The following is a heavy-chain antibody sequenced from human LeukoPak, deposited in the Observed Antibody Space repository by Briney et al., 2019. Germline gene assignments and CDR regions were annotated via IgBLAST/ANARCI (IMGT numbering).Heavy chain of an antibody. CDR3: TKASEKKLQPFDS. CDR1: GFTFASYA. J-gene: IGHJ4*02. CDR2: ITDTGDYT. D-gene: IGHD6-13*01. V-gene: IGHV3-23*01. Sequence: GGSLRLSCAASGFTFASYAMDWVRQAPGKGLEWVSGITDTGDYTYYAHSVKGRFTISRDNSKSTLYLQMNSLRADDTAVYYCTKASEKKLQPFDSWGQGTLVTVSS.